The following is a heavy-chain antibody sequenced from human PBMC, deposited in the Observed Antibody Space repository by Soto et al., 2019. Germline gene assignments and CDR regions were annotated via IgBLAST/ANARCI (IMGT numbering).Heavy chain of an antibody. CDR3: ARGTVGAPDAFDI. CDR1: GFTFSIYW. CDR2: IKQDGSEK. J-gene: IGHJ3*02. Sequence: PGGSLRLSCAASGFTFSIYWMSWVRQAPGKGLEWVANIKQDGSEKYYVDSVKGRFTISRDNAKNSLYLQMNSLRAEDTAVYYCARGTVGAPDAFDIWGQGTMVTVSS. V-gene: IGHV3-7*01. D-gene: IGHD1-26*01.